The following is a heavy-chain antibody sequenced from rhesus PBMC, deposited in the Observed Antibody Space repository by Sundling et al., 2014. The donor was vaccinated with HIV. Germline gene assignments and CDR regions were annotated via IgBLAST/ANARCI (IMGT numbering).Heavy chain of an antibody. V-gene: IGHV1-138*01. Sequence: QVQLVQSGAEVKKPGSSVRVSCKASGYSFTDYYIHWVRQAPGQGLEWMGEINPKTGGTKYAQRFQGRVTMTRDISTDTAYMDLNSLRSEDTAVYYCARDQTASYHFAYWGQGVLVTVSS. CDR3: ARDQTASYHFAY. CDR1: GYSFTDYY. CDR2: INPKTGGT. D-gene: IGHD4-29*01. J-gene: IGHJ4*01.